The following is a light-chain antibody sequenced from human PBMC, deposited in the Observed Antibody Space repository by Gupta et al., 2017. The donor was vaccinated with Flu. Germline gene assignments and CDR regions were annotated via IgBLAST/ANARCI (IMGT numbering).Light chain of an antibody. CDR1: SSDVGGYNY. CDR3: CSYAGSYSWV. V-gene: IGLV2-11*01. J-gene: IGLJ2*01. CDR2: DVS. Sequence: SVTISCTGSSSDVGGYNYVSWYQVHPGKAPKLMSYDVSKRPSGVPDRFAGSKSGNTASLTISGLQTEDDAYYYCCSYAGSYSWVFGGGTKLTVL.